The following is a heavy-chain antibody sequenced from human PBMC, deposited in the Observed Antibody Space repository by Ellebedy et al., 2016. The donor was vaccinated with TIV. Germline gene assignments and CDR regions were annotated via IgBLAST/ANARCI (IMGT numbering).Heavy chain of an antibody. D-gene: IGHD5-12*01. CDR1: GFIFSDCW. CDR2: IDQGGNAK. CDR3: ARTGYGYHGMDV. V-gene: IGHV3-7*03. J-gene: IGHJ6*02. Sequence: GESLKISCAASGFIFSDCWMTWVRQAPGKGLEFVANIDQGGNAKHYVDSVKGRFTISRDNAKNSLFMQMTNLRAEDTAVYYCARTGYGYHGMDVWGQGTTVSVSS.